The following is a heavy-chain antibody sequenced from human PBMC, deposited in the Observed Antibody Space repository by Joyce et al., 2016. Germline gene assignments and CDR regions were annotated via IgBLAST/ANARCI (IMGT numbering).Heavy chain of an antibody. CDR1: GFSVSTHT. J-gene: IGHJ6*02. CDR2: ISVTSNFI. V-gene: IGHV3-21*01. CDR3: ARDRTISTVDYSTYFGMDV. Sequence: EVQLVESGGGLVRPGESLRLSCAASGFSVSTHTMNWVRQAPGKGLEWISSISVTSNFIYYEDLVKGRFTISRDNAKNTLYLELRNLTAEDTAVYYCARDRTISTVDYSTYFGMDVWGQGTTVTVSS. D-gene: IGHD1-1*01.